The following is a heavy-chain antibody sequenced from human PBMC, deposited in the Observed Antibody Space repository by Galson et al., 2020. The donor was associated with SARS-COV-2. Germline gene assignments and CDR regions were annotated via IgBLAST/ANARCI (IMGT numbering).Heavy chain of an antibody. CDR3: ARDSPIYDSSGSYNWFDP. Sequence: GESLKISCKASGYTFTSYGISWVRQAPGQGLEWMGWISAYNGNTNYAQKLQGRVTMTTDTSTSTAYMELRSLRSDDTAVYYCARDSPIYDSSGSYNWFDPWGQGTLVTVSS. CDR2: ISAYNGNT. D-gene: IGHD3-22*01. V-gene: IGHV1-18*01. J-gene: IGHJ5*02. CDR1: GYTFTSYG.